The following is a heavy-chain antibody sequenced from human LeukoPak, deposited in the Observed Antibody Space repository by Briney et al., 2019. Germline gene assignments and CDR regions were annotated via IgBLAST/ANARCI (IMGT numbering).Heavy chain of an antibody. CDR1: GFTSSSYW. CDR2: IKQDGSEK. Sequence: PGGCLRLSCAASGFTSSSYWMSWVRQAPGEGLGWVANIKQDGSEKYYVDSVKGRFTISRDNAKNSLYLQMNSLRAEDTAVYYCARVPGIFDYWGQGTLVTVSS. CDR3: ARVPGIFDY. J-gene: IGHJ4*02. V-gene: IGHV3-7*01. D-gene: IGHD1-26*01.